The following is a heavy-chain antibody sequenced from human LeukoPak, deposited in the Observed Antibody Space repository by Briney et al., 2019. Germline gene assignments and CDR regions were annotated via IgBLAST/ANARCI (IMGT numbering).Heavy chain of an antibody. CDR1: GYTFTSYA. D-gene: IGHD3-3*01. J-gene: IGHJ4*02. V-gene: IGHV7-4-1*02. Sequence: GASVKISCKASGYTFTSYAMNWVRQAPGQGLEWMGWINTNTGNPTYAQGFTGRFVFSLDTSVSTAYLQISSLKAEDTAVYYCASSQFWSGYYTGYFDYWGQGTLVTVSS. CDR3: ASSQFWSGYYTGYFDY. CDR2: INTNTGNP.